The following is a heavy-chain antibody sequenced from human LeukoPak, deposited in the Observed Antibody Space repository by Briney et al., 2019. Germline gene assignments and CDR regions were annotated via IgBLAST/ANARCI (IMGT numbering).Heavy chain of an antibody. J-gene: IGHJ3*02. CDR3: ARDYYDSSGQLHAGAHAFDI. D-gene: IGHD3-22*01. CDR1: GFTFRTFG. CDR2: IWYDGINK. Sequence: PGRLLRLSCAASGFTFRTFGMHWVRQAPGKGLEWVAIIWYDGINKYCADSVKGRFTISRDNSKNTLYLQMNSLRAEDTAVYYCARDYYDSSGQLHAGAHAFDIWGQGTMVTVSS. V-gene: IGHV3-33*01.